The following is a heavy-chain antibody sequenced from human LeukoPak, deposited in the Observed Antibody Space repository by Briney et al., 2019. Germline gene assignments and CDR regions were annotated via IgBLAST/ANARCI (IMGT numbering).Heavy chain of an antibody. V-gene: IGHV1-2*02. D-gene: IGHD6-13*01. CDR3: ATPSSSNWYGFDP. CDR1: GYTFTGYY. Sequence: ASVKVSCKTSGYTFTGYYIHWVRQAPGQGLEWMGWIDPNSGGTYYAQKFQGRVTMTRDTSISTAYMELSRLTSADTAVYRCATPSSSNWYGFDPWGQGTLVTVSS. CDR2: IDPNSGGT. J-gene: IGHJ5*02.